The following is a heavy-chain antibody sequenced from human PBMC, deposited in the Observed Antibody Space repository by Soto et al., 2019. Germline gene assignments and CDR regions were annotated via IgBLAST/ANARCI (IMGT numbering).Heavy chain of an antibody. J-gene: IGHJ3*02. V-gene: IGHV1-69*13. D-gene: IGHD3-22*01. CDR2: IIPIFGTA. CDR1: GGTFSSYA. CDR3: ARDDTGHALAFDI. Sequence: SVKVSCKASGGTFSSYAISWVRQAPGQGLEWMGGIIPIFGTANYAQKFQGRVTITADESTSTAYMELSSLRSEDTAVYYCARDDTGHALAFDIWGQGTMVTVSS.